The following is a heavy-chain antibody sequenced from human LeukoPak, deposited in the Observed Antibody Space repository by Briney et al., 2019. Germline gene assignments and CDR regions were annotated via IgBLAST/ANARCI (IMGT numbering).Heavy chain of an antibody. Sequence: GGSLRLSCAASGFTFSSYAMSWVRQAPGKGLEWVSAISGSGGSTYYADSVKGRFTISRDNSNNTLYLQMNSLRAEDTAVYYCAKDFCSGGSCYSGYYYYGMDVWGQGTTVTVSS. V-gene: IGHV3-23*01. CDR3: AKDFCSGGSCYSGYYYYGMDV. J-gene: IGHJ6*02. D-gene: IGHD2-15*01. CDR1: GFTFSSYA. CDR2: ISGSGGST.